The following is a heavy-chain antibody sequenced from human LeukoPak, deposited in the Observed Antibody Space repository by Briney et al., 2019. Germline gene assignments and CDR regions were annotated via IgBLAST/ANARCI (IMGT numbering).Heavy chain of an antibody. CDR3: ARDLGGIAAAGDIDY. V-gene: IGHV3-33*01. CDR2: IWYDGSNK. CDR1: GFTFSSYG. J-gene: IGHJ4*02. Sequence: PGGSLRLSCAASGFTFSSYGMHWVRQAPGKGLEWVAVIWYDGSNKYYADSVKGRFTISRDNSKNTLYLQMNSLRAEDTAVYYCARDLGGIAAAGDIDYWGQGTLVTVSS. D-gene: IGHD6-13*01.